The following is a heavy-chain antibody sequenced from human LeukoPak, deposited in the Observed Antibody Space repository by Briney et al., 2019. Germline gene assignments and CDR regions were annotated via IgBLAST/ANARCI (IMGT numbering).Heavy chain of an antibody. V-gene: IGHV3-23*01. CDR3: AKDSQGYSSGWHRYYFDY. CDR1: GFTFSSYA. Sequence: SGGSLRLSCAASGFTFSSYAMSWVRQAPGKGLEWVSAISGSGGSTYYADSVKGRFTISRDNSKNTLYLQMNSLRAEDTAVYYCAKDSQGYSSGWHRYYFDYWGQGTLVTVSS. J-gene: IGHJ4*02. D-gene: IGHD6-19*01. CDR2: ISGSGGST.